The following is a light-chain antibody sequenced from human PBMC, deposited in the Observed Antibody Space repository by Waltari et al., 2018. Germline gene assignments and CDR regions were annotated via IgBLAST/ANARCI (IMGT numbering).Light chain of an antibody. CDR1: QSVRIY. CDR3: QQYVESPAT. Sequence: EIVLTQSPGTVSLSPGDRATLSCLASQSVRIYLAWYQQKPGQAPRLLIYHASTRATGIPDRFSASGSGTDFSLTISRLEPEDFALYYCQQYVESPATFGQGTKVEIK. J-gene: IGKJ1*01. CDR2: HAS. V-gene: IGKV3-20*01.